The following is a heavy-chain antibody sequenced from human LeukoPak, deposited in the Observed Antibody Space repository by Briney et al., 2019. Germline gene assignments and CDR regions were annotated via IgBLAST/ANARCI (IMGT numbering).Heavy chain of an antibody. D-gene: IGHD1-14*01. J-gene: IGHJ4*02. CDR1: GGSITTTSFS. Sequence: SETLSLACAVSGGSITTTSFSWAWIRQPPGQDLEWIATISSSGEAYYHPSLMSRVTISIDTSKNQFSLDLTSVTAADTGLFYCAKFKPRTGFDYWGQGILVIVSS. CDR2: ISSSGEA. V-gene: IGHV4-39*01. CDR3: AKFKPRTGFDY.